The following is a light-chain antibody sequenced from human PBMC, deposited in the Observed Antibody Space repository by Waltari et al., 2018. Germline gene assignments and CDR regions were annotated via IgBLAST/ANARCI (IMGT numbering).Light chain of an antibody. V-gene: IGKV3-15*01. CDR1: QSFSSN. Sequence: EIVMTQSPATLYVSPGDSATLSCRASQSFSSNLAWYQQKPGQAPRLLIYDVSTRATGIPARFSGSGSGTDFTLTISSLQSEDFAVYYCQQYNNWPKLTFGGGTKVDIK. CDR2: DVS. J-gene: IGKJ4*01. CDR3: QQYNNWPKLT.